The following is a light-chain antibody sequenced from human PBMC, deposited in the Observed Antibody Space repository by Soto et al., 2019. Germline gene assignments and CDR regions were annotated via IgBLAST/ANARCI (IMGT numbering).Light chain of an antibody. V-gene: IGLV2-14*01. Sequence: QSVLTQPASVSGSPGQSITISCTGTSSDVGGYNYVSWYQQHPGKAPKLMIYDVSNRPSGVSNRFSGSKSGNTASLTISGLQAEYEDDYYCSSYTSSSTLVFVGGT. J-gene: IGLJ2*01. CDR3: SSYTSSSTLV. CDR2: DVS. CDR1: SSDVGGYNY.